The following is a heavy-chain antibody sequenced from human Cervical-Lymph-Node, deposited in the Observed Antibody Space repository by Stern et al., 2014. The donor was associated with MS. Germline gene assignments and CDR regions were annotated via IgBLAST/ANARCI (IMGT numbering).Heavy chain of an antibody. J-gene: IGHJ4*02. CDR2: SHNSGTT. CDR1: GGSISSTEHY. CDR3: SRDADGYSLVFGY. Sequence: VQLEESGPGLVKPSQTLSLTCAVTGGSISSTEHYWSWIRQSPGKGLEWIGYSHNSGTTYYNPSLKSRVTISVDTSKNQFSLKVKSVTAADTAVYYCSRDADGYSLVFGYWGRGTLVTVSS. V-gene: IGHV4-30-4*01. D-gene: IGHD5-24*01.